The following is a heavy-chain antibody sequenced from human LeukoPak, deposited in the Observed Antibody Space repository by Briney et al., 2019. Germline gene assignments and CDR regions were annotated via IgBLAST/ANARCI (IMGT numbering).Heavy chain of an antibody. D-gene: IGHD3/OR15-3a*01. CDR3: ARGKAGGLVDLFDP. J-gene: IGHJ5*02. Sequence: GGSLRLSCAASGFTFSAYAMMWVRQAPGKGLEWVSSIVDTYEGTFYADSVQGRFIISRDNSESTVSLQMNSLRAEDTAVYYCARGKAGGLVDLFDPWGQGTLVTVSS. CDR2: IVDTYEGT. CDR1: GFTFSAYA. V-gene: IGHV3-23*01.